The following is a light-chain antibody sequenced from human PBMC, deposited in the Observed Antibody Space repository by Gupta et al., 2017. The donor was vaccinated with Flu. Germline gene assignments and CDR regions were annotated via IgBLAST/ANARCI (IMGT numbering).Light chain of an antibody. CDR2: STN. CDR3: VLYMGSGISV. J-gene: IGLJ3*02. CDR1: SGSVSTSYY. Sequence: QTVVTQEPSFSVSPGGTVTLTRGLSSGSVSTSYYPSWYQQTPGQAPRTLIYSTNTRSSGVPDRFSGSILGNKAALTITGAQADDESHYYCVLYMGSGISVFGGGTKLTVL. V-gene: IGLV8-61*01.